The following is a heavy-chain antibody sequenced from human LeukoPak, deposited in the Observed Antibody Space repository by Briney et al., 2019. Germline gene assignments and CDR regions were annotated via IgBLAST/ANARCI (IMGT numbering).Heavy chain of an antibody. CDR2: INQRGSEK. V-gene: IGHV3-7*03. J-gene: IGHJ4*02. CDR3: ARGGSKSSWYWVY. D-gene: IGHD6-13*01. CDR1: GFSISGFW. Sequence: GGYLRLSCSASGFSISGFWMTWVRQAPGKGPEWVATINQRGSEKYYVDSVKGRFTISRDNAKNSLFLQINNLRAEDTAVYYCARGGSKSSWYWVYWGQGTLLTVPS.